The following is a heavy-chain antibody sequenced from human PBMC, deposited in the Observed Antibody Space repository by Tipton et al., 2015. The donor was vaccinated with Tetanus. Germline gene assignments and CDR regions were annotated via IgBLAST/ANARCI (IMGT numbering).Heavy chain of an antibody. D-gene: IGHD3-10*01. CDR1: GDSVSTGNFY. J-gene: IGHJ4*02. Sequence: LSLTCTVSGDSVSTGNFYWSWIRQAPGKGLEWVSYVSSSGKTVHYADAVKGRFTISRDSAKNSLYLQMNSLRADDTAVYYCAKDRELRGDHFDYWGQGTLVTVSS. V-gene: IGHV3-11*01. CDR3: AKDRELRGDHFDY. CDR2: VSSSGKTV.